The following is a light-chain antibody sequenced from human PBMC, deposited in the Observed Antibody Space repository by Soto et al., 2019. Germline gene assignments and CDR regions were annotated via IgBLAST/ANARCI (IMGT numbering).Light chain of an antibody. V-gene: IGKV3-15*01. Sequence: ETVMTQSPATLSVSPGEGATLSCRASQDVRSNLAWYRQQPGQTPRLLIYGASTRATGVPARISGSGSGTEFTLTISSLQSEDFAVYYCQHYNRWPLTFGGGTKVDI. CDR2: GAS. J-gene: IGKJ4*01. CDR1: QDVRSN. CDR3: QHYNRWPLT.